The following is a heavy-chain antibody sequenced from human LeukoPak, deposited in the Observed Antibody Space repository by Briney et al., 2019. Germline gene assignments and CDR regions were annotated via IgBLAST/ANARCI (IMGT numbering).Heavy chain of an antibody. CDR2: IKQDGSEK. D-gene: IGHD3-22*01. CDR1: GFTFSSYC. CDR3: ARVPSISLHYYDSSDFYPRGY. Sequence: PGGSLRLSCAASGFTFSSYCMSWVRQAPGKGLEWVANIKQDGSEKYYVDSVKGRFTISRDNAKNSLYLQMNSLRAEDTAVYYCARVPSISLHYYDSSDFYPRGYWGQGTLVTVSS. J-gene: IGHJ4*02. V-gene: IGHV3-7*01.